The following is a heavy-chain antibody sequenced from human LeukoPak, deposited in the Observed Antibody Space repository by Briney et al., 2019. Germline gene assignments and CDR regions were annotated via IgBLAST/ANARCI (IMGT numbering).Heavy chain of an antibody. V-gene: IGHV3-33*01. J-gene: IGHJ4*02. CDR3: ARDSRGATGLDY. D-gene: IGHD5-12*01. CDR1: GFTFSNYG. Sequence: GALRLSCAASGFTFSNYGMHWVRQAPGKGLEWVAVIWYDGSKKYYADSVKGRFTISRDNSKNTLYLQMNSLSAEDTAVYYCARDSRGATGLDYWGQGILVTVSS. CDR2: IWYDGSKK.